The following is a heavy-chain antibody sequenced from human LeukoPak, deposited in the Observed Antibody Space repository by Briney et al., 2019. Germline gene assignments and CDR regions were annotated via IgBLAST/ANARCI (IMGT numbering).Heavy chain of an antibody. Sequence: ASVKVSCKASGYTFTGYYMHWVRQAPGQRPEWMGRINPNSGDTDYAQKFQGRITMTRDTSIRTAYLDLTRLRSDDTAIYYCASHVDTARHPSDAFDIWGQGTMVIVSS. D-gene: IGHD5-18*01. CDR1: GYTFTGYY. CDR3: ASHVDTARHPSDAFDI. V-gene: IGHV1-2*02. J-gene: IGHJ3*02. CDR2: INPNSGDT.